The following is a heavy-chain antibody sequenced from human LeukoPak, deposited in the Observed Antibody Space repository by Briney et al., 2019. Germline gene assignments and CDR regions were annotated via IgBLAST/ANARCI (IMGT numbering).Heavy chain of an antibody. CDR1: GYTFTSYG. CDR3: ASEDILLWFGSPMDV. D-gene: IGHD3-10*01. CDR2: ISAYNGNT. V-gene: IGHV1-18*01. J-gene: IGHJ6*02. Sequence: ASVKVSCKASGYTFTSYGISWVRQAPGQGLEWMGWISAYNGNTNYAQKLQGRVTMTTDTSTSTAYMELRSLRSDDTAVYYCASEDILLWFGSPMDVWGQGTTVTVSS.